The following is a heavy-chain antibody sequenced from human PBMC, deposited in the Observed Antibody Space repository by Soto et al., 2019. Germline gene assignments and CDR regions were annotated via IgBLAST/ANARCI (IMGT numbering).Heavy chain of an antibody. CDR1: GFSLTSYS. CDR2: ISGSGSTK. CDR3: ARGAGYGDYGGY. V-gene: IGHV3-48*02. Sequence: EVQLVESGGGLVQPGGSLRLSCAASGFSLTSYSMNWVRQAPGKGLQWVAYISGSGSTKKYADSVKGRFTISRDNAENSVYLQMNSLGDEETAVYYCARGAGYGDYGGYWGQGTLVTVSS. J-gene: IGHJ4*02. D-gene: IGHD4-17*01.